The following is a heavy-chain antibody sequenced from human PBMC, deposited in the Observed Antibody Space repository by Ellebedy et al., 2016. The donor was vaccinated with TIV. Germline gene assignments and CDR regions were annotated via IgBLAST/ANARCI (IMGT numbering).Heavy chain of an antibody. J-gene: IGHJ6*03. CDR2: VNPNSGYT. CDR3: GTPMVGDFSYYYMDV. D-gene: IGHD5-18*01. V-gene: IGHV1-8*01. CDR1: GYTFTSYD. Sequence: ASVKVSCXASGYTFTSYDIDWVRQAPGQGLEWMGWVNPNSGYTGYAQMFQGRVTMTRNTSINTAYMELRSLRSDDTAVYYCGTPMVGDFSYYYMDVWGKGTTVTVSS.